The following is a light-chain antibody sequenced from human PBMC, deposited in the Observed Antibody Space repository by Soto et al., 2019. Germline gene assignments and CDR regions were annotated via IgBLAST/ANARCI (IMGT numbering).Light chain of an antibody. V-gene: IGKV3-20*01. Sequence: EVMLTQSPGTLSLSPGDRATLSCRVSQTVSSSYLAWYQQKPGQAPRLLIYAASSRATGIPDRFSGSGSGTDFTLTVSRLEPEDFAVYYCQQYGSSRWTFGQGTKVDIK. CDR3: QQYGSSRWT. CDR2: AAS. CDR1: QTVSSSY. J-gene: IGKJ1*01.